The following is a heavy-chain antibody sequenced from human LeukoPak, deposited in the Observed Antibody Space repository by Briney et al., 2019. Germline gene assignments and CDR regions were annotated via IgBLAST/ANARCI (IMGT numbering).Heavy chain of an antibody. CDR2: IYYSGST. CDR1: GGSISSSSYY. CDR3: APEGYSSSLDWFDP. Sequence: SETLSLTCTVSGGSISSSSYYWGWIRQPPGKGLEWIGSIYYSGSTYYNPSLKSRVTISVDTSKNQFSLKLSSVTAADTAVYYCAPEGYSSSLDWFDPWGQGTLVTVSS. D-gene: IGHD6-13*01. V-gene: IGHV4-39*01. J-gene: IGHJ5*02.